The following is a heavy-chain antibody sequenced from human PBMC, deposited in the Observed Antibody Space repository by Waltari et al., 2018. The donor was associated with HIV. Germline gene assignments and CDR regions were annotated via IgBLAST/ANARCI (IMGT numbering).Heavy chain of an antibody. Sequence: QITLKESGPTLVKPTQTLTQTCTFSGFSLSTSGVGVGCIRQPPGKALKRLALISWNDDKRDSPSLKSRLTITKDTSKNQVVLTMTNMDPVETATYYCARHYYDSSGPLGGWFDPWGQGTLVTVSS. CDR3: ARHYYDSSGPLGGWFDP. D-gene: IGHD3-22*01. CDR2: ISWNDDK. V-gene: IGHV2-5*01. J-gene: IGHJ5*02. CDR1: GFSLSTSGVG.